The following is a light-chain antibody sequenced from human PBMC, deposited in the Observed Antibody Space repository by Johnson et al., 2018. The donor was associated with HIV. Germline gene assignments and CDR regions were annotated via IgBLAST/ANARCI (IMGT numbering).Light chain of an antibody. V-gene: IGLV1-51*01. CDR1: SSNIGNNY. CDR3: GTWDSSLSAYV. CDR2: ENN. Sequence: SVLTQAPSVSAAPGQKVTISCSGSSSNIGNNYVSWYQQLPRGAPKLLIYENNKRPSGIPDRFSASESGTSATLGITGLQTGDEADYYCGTWDSSLSAYVFGTGTKVTVL. J-gene: IGLJ1*01.